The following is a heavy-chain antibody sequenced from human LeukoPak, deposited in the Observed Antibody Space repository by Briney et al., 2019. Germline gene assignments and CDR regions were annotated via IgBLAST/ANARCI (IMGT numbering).Heavy chain of an antibody. CDR2: INSDGSTI. D-gene: IGHD4-23*01. J-gene: IGHJ4*02. V-gene: IGHV3-74*01. Sequence: GGSLRLSCAASGFSFSDYWMHWVRQAPGKGLVWVSLINSDGSTISYADSVKGRFTISRDNAKNSLFLQMNSLRAEDTAVYYCARDGGGNPQGGWVYFDYWGQGTLVTVSS. CDR1: GFSFSDYW. CDR3: ARDGGGNPQGGWVYFDY.